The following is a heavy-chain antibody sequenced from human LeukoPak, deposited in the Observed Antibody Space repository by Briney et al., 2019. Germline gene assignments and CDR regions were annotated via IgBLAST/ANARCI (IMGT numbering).Heavy chain of an antibody. Sequence: PGGSLRLSCAASGFTFSSHAMSWVRQALGKGLEWVSGISSSGGSTYYADSVKGRFTISGDNSKNTLYLQMNSLRGEDTAVYYCAKGAATMGDCWGQGILVTVS. V-gene: IGHV3-23*01. D-gene: IGHD5-12*01. J-gene: IGHJ4*02. CDR3: AKGAATMGDC. CDR2: ISSSGGST. CDR1: GFTFSSHA.